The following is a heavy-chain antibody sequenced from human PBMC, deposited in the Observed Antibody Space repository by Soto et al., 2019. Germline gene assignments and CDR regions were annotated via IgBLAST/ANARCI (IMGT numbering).Heavy chain of an antibody. CDR3: ARDSAGGYYFDY. Sequence: LRLSCAASGFTFSSYGMHWVRQAPGKGLEWVAVIWYDGSNKYYADSVKGRFTISRDNSKNTLYLQMNSLRAEDTAVYYCARDSAGGYYFDYWGQGTLVTVSS. CDR1: GFTFSSYG. J-gene: IGHJ4*02. V-gene: IGHV3-33*01. CDR2: IWYDGSNK. D-gene: IGHD3-10*01.